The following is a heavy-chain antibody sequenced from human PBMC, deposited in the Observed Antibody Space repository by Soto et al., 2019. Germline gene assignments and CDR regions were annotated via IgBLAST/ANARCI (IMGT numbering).Heavy chain of an antibody. Sequence: QVQLVESGGGVVQPGRSLRLSCVASGFTFSSYAMHWVRQAPGKGLDWVTVISYDGGNKYYADSVKGRFTISRDNSKSTLYLQMNSLRAEDTAVYYCGRINSSGYYVDHWGQGTLDTVSS. CDR3: GRINSSGYYVDH. V-gene: IGHV3-30-3*01. J-gene: IGHJ4*02. CDR1: GFTFSSYA. CDR2: ISYDGGNK. D-gene: IGHD3-22*01.